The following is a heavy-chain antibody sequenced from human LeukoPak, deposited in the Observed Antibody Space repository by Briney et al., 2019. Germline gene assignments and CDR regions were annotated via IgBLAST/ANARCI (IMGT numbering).Heavy chain of an antibody. Sequence: PGGSLRLSCAASGFTFSSYAMSWVRQAPGKGLEWVSAISGSGGSTYYADSVKGRFTISRDNSKNTLYLQINSLRAEDTAVYYCAKGAAAAGERLYYYYGMDVWGKGTTVTVSS. CDR2: ISGSGGST. CDR1: GFTFSSYA. CDR3: AKGAAAAGERLYYYYGMDV. D-gene: IGHD6-13*01. V-gene: IGHV3-23*01. J-gene: IGHJ6*04.